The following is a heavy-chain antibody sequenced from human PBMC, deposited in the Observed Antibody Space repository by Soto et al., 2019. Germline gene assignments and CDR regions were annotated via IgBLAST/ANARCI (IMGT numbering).Heavy chain of an antibody. CDR1: GYTFTSYY. CDR2: ISPSGGST. Sequence: ASVKVSCKASGYTFTSYYMHWVRQAPGQGLEWMGIISPSGGSTSYAQKFQGRVTMTRDTSTSTVYMELSSLRSEDTAVYYCAREKRIAAAGTYYFDYWGQGTLVTVSS. CDR3: AREKRIAAAGTYYFDY. D-gene: IGHD6-13*01. J-gene: IGHJ4*02. V-gene: IGHV1-46*01.